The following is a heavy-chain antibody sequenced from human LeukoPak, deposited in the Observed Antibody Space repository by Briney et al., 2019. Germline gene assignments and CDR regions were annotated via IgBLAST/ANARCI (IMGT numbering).Heavy chain of an antibody. CDR1: GGSFSGYY. CDR2: IKHSGST. Sequence: SETLSLTCAVYGGSFSGYYWSWIRQPPGKGLEWIGEIKHSGSTNYNPSLKSRVTISVDTSKNQFSLKLSSVTAADTAVYYCARGRRYSYGYQKVTPLDYWGQGTLVTVSS. V-gene: IGHV4-34*01. CDR3: ARGRRYSYGYQKVTPLDY. D-gene: IGHD5-18*01. J-gene: IGHJ4*02.